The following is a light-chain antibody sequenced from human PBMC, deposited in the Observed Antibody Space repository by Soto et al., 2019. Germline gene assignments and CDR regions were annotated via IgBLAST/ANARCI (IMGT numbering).Light chain of an antibody. CDR2: DVS. V-gene: IGLV2-14*01. CDR1: SSDVGGYNY. CDR3: SSYTRSSTVV. Sequence: TQPASVSGSPGQSIAISCTGTSSDVGGYNYVSWYQQHPGKAPKLMIYDVSKWPSGVSNRFSGSKSGNTASLIISGLQAEDEADYYCSSYTRSSTVVFGGGTQLTVL. J-gene: IGLJ2*01.